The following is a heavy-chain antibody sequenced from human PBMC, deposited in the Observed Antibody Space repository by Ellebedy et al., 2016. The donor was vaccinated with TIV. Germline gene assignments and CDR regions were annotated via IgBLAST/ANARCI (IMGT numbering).Heavy chain of an antibody. D-gene: IGHD2-2*01. V-gene: IGHV3-9*01. CDR1: GFTFDDYA. Sequence: GGSLRLSXAASGFTFDDYAMHWVRQAPGKGLEWVSGISWNSGSIGYADSVKGRFTISRDNSKNTLYLQMNSLRAEDTAVYYCAKDQKVVPAATFDYWGQGTLVTVSS. CDR2: ISWNSGSI. J-gene: IGHJ4*02. CDR3: AKDQKVVPAATFDY.